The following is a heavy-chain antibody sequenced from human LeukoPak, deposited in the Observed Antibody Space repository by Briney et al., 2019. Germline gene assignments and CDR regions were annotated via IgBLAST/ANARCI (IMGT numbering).Heavy chain of an antibody. CDR2: IYPGDSDT. V-gene: IGHV5-51*01. CDR1: GYIFNTYW. D-gene: IGHD2-21*01. Sequence: GESLKISWQGSGYIFNTYWHARGRQIPGKGLELVVIIYPGDSDTRYSPSFQGQITMSADKSINTAYLRWSSLKASDTAMYYCARAYYCGGGGCKLEYWGQGTLVTVSS. CDR3: ARAYYCGGGGCKLEY. J-gene: IGHJ4*02.